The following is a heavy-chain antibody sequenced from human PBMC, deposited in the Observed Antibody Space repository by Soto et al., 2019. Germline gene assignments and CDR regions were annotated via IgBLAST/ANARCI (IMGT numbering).Heavy chain of an antibody. CDR1: GDSVGNGPYY. CDR2: IFYTGSA. J-gene: IGHJ4*02. Sequence: QVRLQESGPGLVKPSETLSLSCLVSGDSVGNGPYYWGWIRQTPGKGLEWIGSIFYTGSAYYNSSLKSRVTISVDTSKNQFSLKLLSVAAADTAIYYCARLKSTYSGSYYGGGFFDYWGQGSLVTVSS. D-gene: IGHD1-26*01. V-gene: IGHV4-39*01. CDR3: ARLKSTYSGSYYGGGFFDY.